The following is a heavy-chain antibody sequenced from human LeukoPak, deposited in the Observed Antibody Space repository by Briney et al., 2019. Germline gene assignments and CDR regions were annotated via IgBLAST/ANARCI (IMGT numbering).Heavy chain of an antibody. D-gene: IGHD7-27*01. V-gene: IGHV3-33*01. CDR1: GFTVSTYG. Sequence: GGSLRLSCAASGFTVSTYGMHWVRQAPGKGLEGVAVIWYDGSNKYYPDSVKGRFSISRDNSKNTLYLQMNSLRAEDTAVYYCARDLNWGLDYWGQGTLVTVSS. J-gene: IGHJ4*02. CDR3: ARDLNWGLDY. CDR2: IWYDGSNK.